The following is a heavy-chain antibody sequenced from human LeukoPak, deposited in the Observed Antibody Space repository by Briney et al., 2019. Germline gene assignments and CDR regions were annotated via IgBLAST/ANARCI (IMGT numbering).Heavy chain of an antibody. CDR3: ARERSSYREHPKLFDY. Sequence: ASVKVSRKASVYTFTSYGISWVRQPPAQGLEWMGWISAYNGNTNYAQKLQGRVTMTTDTSTSTAYMELRSLRSDDTAVYYCARERSSYREHPKLFDYWGQGTLVTVSS. CDR2: ISAYNGNT. J-gene: IGHJ4*02. CDR1: VYTFTSYG. D-gene: IGHD5-18*01. V-gene: IGHV1-18*01.